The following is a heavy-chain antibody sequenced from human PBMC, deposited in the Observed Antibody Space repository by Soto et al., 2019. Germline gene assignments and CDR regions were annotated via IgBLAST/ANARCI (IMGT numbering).Heavy chain of an antibody. Sequence: ASVKVSCKASGYTFTSYGISWVRQAPGQGLEWMGWISAYNGNTNYAQKLQGRVTMTTDTSTSTAYMELRSLRSDDTAVYYCARESYYDILTGYKRTKIDYWGRG. CDR2: ISAYNGNT. CDR3: ARESYYDILTGYKRTKIDY. J-gene: IGHJ4*02. CDR1: GYTFTSYG. D-gene: IGHD3-9*01. V-gene: IGHV1-18*01.